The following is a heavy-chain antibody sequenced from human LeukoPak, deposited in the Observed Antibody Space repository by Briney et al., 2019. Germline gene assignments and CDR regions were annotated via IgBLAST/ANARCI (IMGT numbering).Heavy chain of an antibody. CDR3: ARRVFGVVHDAFDI. CDR1: GGSISSCY. CDR2: IYYSGST. Sequence: SETLSLTCTVSGGSISSCYWSWIRQPPGKGLEWIGYIYYSGSTNYNPSLKSRVTISVDTSKNQFSLKLSSVTAADTAVYYCARRVFGVVHDAFDIWGQGTMVTVSS. V-gene: IGHV4-59*01. D-gene: IGHD3-3*01. J-gene: IGHJ3*02.